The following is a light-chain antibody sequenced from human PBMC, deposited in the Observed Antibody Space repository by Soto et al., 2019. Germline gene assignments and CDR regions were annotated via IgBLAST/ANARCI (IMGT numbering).Light chain of an antibody. Sequence: DIQMTQSPSTLSASVGDRVTITCRASQSISSWLAWYQQKPGKAPKLLIYDASSLECGVTSKFSGSGSGTEVTFTFSSLQPDGVATYYCLWYNSYSATFGEGTKVEIK. CDR2: DAS. CDR3: LWYNSYSAT. J-gene: IGKJ1*01. V-gene: IGKV1-5*01. CDR1: QSISSW.